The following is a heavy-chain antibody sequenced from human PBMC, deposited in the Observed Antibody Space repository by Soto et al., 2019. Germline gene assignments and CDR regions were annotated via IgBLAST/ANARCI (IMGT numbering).Heavy chain of an antibody. CDR1: GYTFTSYA. V-gene: IGHV1-3*01. CDR2: INAGNGNT. D-gene: IGHD5-12*01. Sequence: QVQLVQSGAEVKKPGASVKVSCKASGYTFTSYAMHWVRQAPGQRLEWMGWINAGNGNTKYSQKFQGRVTITRDTSASTAYMELSSPRSEDTAVYYCARDKEVIVATCWMDYWGQGTLVTVSS. J-gene: IGHJ4*02. CDR3: ARDKEVIVATCWMDY.